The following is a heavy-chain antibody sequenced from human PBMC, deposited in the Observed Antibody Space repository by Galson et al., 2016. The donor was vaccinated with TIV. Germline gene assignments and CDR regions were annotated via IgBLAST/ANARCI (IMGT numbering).Heavy chain of an antibody. CDR3: TRGELATTKILFDY. V-gene: IGHV3-33*01. J-gene: IGHJ4*02. D-gene: IGHD1-1*01. CDR1: GFTFSSHG. Sequence: SLRLSCATSGFTFSSHGMHWVRQAPGKGLEWVAVIWFDGSNDRDAASVKGRFTISRDNSKNTLYLQMNSLRAEDTAMYYCTRGELATTKILFDYWGQGTLVTASS. CDR2: IWFDGSND.